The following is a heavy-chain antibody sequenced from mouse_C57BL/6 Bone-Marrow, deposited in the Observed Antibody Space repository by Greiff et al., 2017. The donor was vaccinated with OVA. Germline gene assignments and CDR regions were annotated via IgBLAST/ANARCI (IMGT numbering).Heavy chain of an antibody. V-gene: IGHV14-4*01. CDR1: GFNIKDDY. Sequence: EVQLQQSGAELVRPGASVKLSCTASGFNIKDDYMHWVKQRPEQGLEWIGWIDPENGDTEYASKFQGKATITADTSSNTAYLQLSSLTSEDTAVYYSTTGSSYEDWYFDVWGTGTTVTVSS. CDR2: IDPENGDT. J-gene: IGHJ1*03. CDR3: TTGSSYEDWYFDV. D-gene: IGHD1-1*01.